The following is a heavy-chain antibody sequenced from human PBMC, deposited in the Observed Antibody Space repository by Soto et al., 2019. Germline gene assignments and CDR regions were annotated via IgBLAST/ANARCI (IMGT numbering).Heavy chain of an antibody. CDR3: AKIDSGPAMDV. J-gene: IGHJ6*03. CDR2: IDPSGSRV. CDR1: GNTFTSYY. V-gene: IGHV1-46*01. D-gene: IGHD4-17*01. Sequence: ASVKVSCKASGNTFTSYYLHWVRQAPGQGPEWMGVIDPSGSRVEYAQKFQGRLTMTRGTSTITVYMELSSLRAEDTAVYYCAKIDSGPAMDVWGKGTTVTVSS.